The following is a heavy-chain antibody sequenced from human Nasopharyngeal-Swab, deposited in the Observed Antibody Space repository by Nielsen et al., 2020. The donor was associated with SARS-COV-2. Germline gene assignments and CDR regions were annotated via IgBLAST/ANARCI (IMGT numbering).Heavy chain of an antibody. CDR2: INAGHGNT. CDR3: ARSHRRFAYYDILTGYHNWFDP. Sequence: ASVKVSCKASGYTFTSYAMHWVRQAPGQRVEWMGWINAGHGNTKYSQKFQGRVTSTRNTSASTAYMELSSLRSEDTAVYYCARSHRRFAYYDILTGYHNWFDPCGHGTLVTVSS. J-gene: IGHJ5*02. CDR1: GYTFTSYA. V-gene: IGHV1-3*01. D-gene: IGHD3-9*01.